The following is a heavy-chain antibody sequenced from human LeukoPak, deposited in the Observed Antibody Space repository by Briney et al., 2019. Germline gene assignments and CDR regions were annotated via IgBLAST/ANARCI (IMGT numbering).Heavy chain of an antibody. CDR3: ARYPNGGWYGFDY. CDR2: IYYSGST. CDR1: GGSISSYY. V-gene: IGHV4-59*01. D-gene: IGHD6-19*01. Sequence: TSETLSLTCTVSGGSISSYYWSWIRQPPGKGLEWIGYIYYSGSTNYNPSLKSRVTISVDTSKNQFSLKLSPVTAADTAVYYCARYPNGGWYGFDYWGQGTLVTVSS. J-gene: IGHJ4*02.